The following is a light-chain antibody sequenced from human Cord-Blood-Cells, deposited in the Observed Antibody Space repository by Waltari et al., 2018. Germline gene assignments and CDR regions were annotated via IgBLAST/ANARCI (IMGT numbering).Light chain of an antibody. V-gene: IGLV2-11*01. J-gene: IGLJ1*01. Sequence: QSALTQPRSVSGSPGQSVTISCTGTSSDVGGFTYVSWYQQPPGKAPKLMIYDVSKRPSGVPDRFSGSKFGNTASLTISGLQAEDEADYYCCSYAGSYTFVFGTGTKVTVL. CDR3: CSYAGSYTFV. CDR1: SSDVGGFTY. CDR2: DVS.